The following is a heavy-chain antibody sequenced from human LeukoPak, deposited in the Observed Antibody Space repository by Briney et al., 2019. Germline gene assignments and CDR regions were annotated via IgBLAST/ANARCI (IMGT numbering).Heavy chain of an antibody. J-gene: IGHJ4*02. CDR1: GYTFTSYA. D-gene: IGHD3-9*01. V-gene: IGHV1-3*01. Sequence: GASVKVSCKASGYTFTSYAMHWVRHAPGQRLEWMGWINAGNGNTKYSQKFQGRVTITRDTSASTAYMELSSLRSEDTAVYYCARKYYDILTGYSHLDYWGQGTLVTVSS. CDR2: INAGNGNT. CDR3: ARKYYDILTGYSHLDY.